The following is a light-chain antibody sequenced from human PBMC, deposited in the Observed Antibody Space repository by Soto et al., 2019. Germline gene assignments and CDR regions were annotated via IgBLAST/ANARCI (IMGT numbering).Light chain of an antibody. CDR3: QQYETYSQT. CDR1: QSVTTW. J-gene: IGKJ1*01. Sequence: DIQLTQSPSTLSASFGSSVTITCRASQSVTTWLAWYQQKPGKAPKLLIYAASSLESGVPSRLSGSGSETEFTLTISSLQPEDSATYYCQQYETYSQTFGQGTTVDI. V-gene: IGKV1-5*01. CDR2: AAS.